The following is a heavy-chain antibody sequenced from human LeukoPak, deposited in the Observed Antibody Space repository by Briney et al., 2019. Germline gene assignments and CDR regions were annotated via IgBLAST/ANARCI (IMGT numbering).Heavy chain of an antibody. J-gene: IGHJ4*02. D-gene: IGHD3-22*01. V-gene: IGHV3-23*01. CDR1: GFTFSSYA. Sequence: GGSLRLSCAASGFTFSSYAVSCVRQAPGKGLEWVSAISGSGGSTYYADSVKGRFTISRDNSKNTLYLQMNSLRAEDTAVYYCAKGASIVVVIYYFDYWGQGTLVTVSS. CDR3: AKGASIVVVIYYFDY. CDR2: ISGSGGST.